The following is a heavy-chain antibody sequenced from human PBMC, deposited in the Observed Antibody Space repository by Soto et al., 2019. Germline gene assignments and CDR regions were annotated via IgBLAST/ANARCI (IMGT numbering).Heavy chain of an antibody. D-gene: IGHD5-12*01. CDR2: IYYHGRA. V-gene: IGHV4-30-4*01. J-gene: IGHJ4*02. Sequence: QVQLQESGPGQVKPSQTLSLTCTVSGGSISRGDYYWSWIRQPPGKGLEWIGYIYYHGRAYYSPSLKSRVTIPVDTSKNQFSLRLSSVTAADTAVYYCTRVTPMASIHWGQGTLVTVSS. CDR1: GGSISRGDYY. CDR3: TRVTPMASIH.